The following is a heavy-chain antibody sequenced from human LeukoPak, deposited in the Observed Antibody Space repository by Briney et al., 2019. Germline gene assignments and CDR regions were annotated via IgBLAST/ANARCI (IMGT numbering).Heavy chain of an antibody. CDR3: AKRGIMIRGVIIIGFHKEAYYFDC. CDR2: ISGSGGRT. V-gene: IGHV3-23*01. D-gene: IGHD3-10*01. Sequence: GVSLRLSCAVSGITLSNYGMRWVRQAPGRGLEGVAGISGSGGRTNYADSVKGRLTISRDNPKNTLYLQMNSLRAEDTAVYYCAKRGIMIRGVIIIGFHKEAYYFDCWGQGTLVTVSS. CDR1: GITLSNYG. J-gene: IGHJ4*02.